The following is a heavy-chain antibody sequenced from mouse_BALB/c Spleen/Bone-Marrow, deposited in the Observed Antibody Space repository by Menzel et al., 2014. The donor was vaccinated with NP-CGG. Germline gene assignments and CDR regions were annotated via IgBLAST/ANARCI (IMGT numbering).Heavy chain of an antibody. V-gene: IGHV5-12*02. Sequence: EAKLAASGAGLVQPGASLTLSCATSGFTFCDYYMHWVCQTPEKRLEWVAYFSNGGGSTYYSDTVKDRFTICRDNANNTLFRQISRLKSEDTAMYYCSRQGTLAYWGQGTSVTVSS. CDR1: GFTFCDYY. CDR2: FSNGGGST. CDR3: SRQGTLAY. J-gene: IGHJ4*01.